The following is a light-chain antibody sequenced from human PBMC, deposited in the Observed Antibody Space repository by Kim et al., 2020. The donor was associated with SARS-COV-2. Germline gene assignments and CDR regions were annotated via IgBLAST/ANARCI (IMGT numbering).Light chain of an antibody. Sequence: GQRVTISCSGSTSNIGTYYVDWYQQLPGTAPKLIIYRNNQRPSGVPDRFSGSRSDTSASLAISGLRSEDEGDYYCSAWDNSLSAVLFGGGTQLTVL. CDR1: TSNIGTYY. CDR3: SAWDNSLSAVL. V-gene: IGLV1-47*01. CDR2: RNN. J-gene: IGLJ2*01.